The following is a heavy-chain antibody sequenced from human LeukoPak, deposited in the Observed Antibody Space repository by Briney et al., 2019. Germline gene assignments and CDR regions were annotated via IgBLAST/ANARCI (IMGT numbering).Heavy chain of an antibody. J-gene: IGHJ4*02. CDR1: GFTFSDYY. CDR2: ITSSGSTQ. V-gene: IGHV3-11*04. CDR3: ARSRFSLYYDIVTCYFDY. D-gene: IGHD3-9*01. Sequence: PGGSLRLSCAASGFTFSDYYMSWIRQAPGKGLEWVSYITSSGSTQHYADSVKGRFTISRDSAKNSLYLQMNSLRAEDTAVYYCARSRFSLYYDIVTCYFDYWGQGTLVTVSS.